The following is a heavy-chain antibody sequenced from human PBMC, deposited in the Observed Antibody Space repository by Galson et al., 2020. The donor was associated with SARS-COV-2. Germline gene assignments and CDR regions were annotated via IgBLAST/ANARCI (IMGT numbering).Heavy chain of an antibody. V-gene: IGHV2-5*02. Sequence: KMSGPTLVKPTQTLTLTCTFSGFSLNTSGVGVGWIRQPPGKALEWLALIFWDNDKWYSPSLKSGLNINNDASKNQVVLTMTNMDPVDTATYYCAHSSGWAVTGHNWLDPWGQGTLVTVSS. CDR3: AHSSGWAVTGHNWLDP. D-gene: IGHD1-20*01. CDR1: GFSLNTSGVG. CDR2: IFWDNDK. J-gene: IGHJ5*02.